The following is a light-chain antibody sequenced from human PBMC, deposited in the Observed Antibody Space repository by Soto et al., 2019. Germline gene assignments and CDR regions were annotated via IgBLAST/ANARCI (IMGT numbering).Light chain of an antibody. Sequence: EFVLTQSPGTLSSSPGERATLSCRASQTVSSHLAWYQQKPGQAPRLLIYGASTRATDVPARFSGSGSGTEFTLTISSLQSEDFAVYYCQHYNNWPYTFGQGTKVDIK. CDR1: QTVSSH. CDR2: GAS. CDR3: QHYNNWPYT. J-gene: IGKJ2*01. V-gene: IGKV3-15*01.